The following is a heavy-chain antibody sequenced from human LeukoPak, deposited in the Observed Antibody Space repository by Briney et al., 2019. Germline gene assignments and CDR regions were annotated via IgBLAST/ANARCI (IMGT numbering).Heavy chain of an antibody. CDR2: IIPIFGTA. Sequence: SVKVSCXASGGTFSSYAISWVRQAPGQGLEWMGGIIPIFGTANYAQKFQGRVTITTDESTSTAYMELSSLRSEDTAVYYCARAMTTVTTTFDYWGQGTLVTVSS. CDR3: ARAMTTVTTTFDY. CDR1: GGTFSSYA. V-gene: IGHV1-69*05. J-gene: IGHJ4*02. D-gene: IGHD4-11*01.